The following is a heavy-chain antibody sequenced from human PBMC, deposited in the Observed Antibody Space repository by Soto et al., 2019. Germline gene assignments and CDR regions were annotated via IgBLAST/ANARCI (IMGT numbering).Heavy chain of an antibody. CDR1: GYTFTSYG. V-gene: IGHV1-18*01. CDR3: ARDLGFIWARPAAMTSMGVSYDYYYGMDV. D-gene: IGHD2-2*01. J-gene: IGHJ6*02. Sequence: QVQLVQSGAEVKKPGASVKVSCKASGYTFTSYGISWVRQAPGQGLEWMGWISGYNGNTNYAQKLQGRVTMPTDTSTSTAYMDVRSLRSDDTAVYYCARDLGFIWARPAAMTSMGVSYDYYYGMDVWGQGTTVTVSS. CDR2: ISGYNGNT.